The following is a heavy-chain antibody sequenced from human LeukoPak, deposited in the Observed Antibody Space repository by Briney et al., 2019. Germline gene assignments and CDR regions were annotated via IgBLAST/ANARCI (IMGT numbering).Heavy chain of an antibody. CDR1: GFTFSSYA. V-gene: IGHV3-23*01. CDR3: ARDRDSSGSWEVNFDH. CDR2: ISGSGGST. J-gene: IGHJ4*02. Sequence: GGSLRLSCAASGFTFSSYAMSWVRQAPGKGLEWVSAISGSGGSTYYADSVKGRFTISRDNSKNTLYLQMNSLRAEDTAVYYCARDRDSSGSWEVNFDHWGQGTLVAVSS. D-gene: IGHD6-13*01.